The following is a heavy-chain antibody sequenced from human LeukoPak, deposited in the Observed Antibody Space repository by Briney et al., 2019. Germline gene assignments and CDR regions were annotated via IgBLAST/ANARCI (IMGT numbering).Heavy chain of an antibody. J-gene: IGHJ4*02. CDR3: AREGLGELYIDY. CDR1: GGSISSYY. V-gene: IGHV4-59*01. CDR2: IYYSGST. Sequence: PSETLSLTCTVSGGSISSYYWSWIRQPPGKGLEWIGYIYYSGSTNYNPSLKSRVTISVDTSKNQFSLKLSSATAADTAVYYCAREGLGELYIDYWGQGTLVTVSS. D-gene: IGHD3-10*01.